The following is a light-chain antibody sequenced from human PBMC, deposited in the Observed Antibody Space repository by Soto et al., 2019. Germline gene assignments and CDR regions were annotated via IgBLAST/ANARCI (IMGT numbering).Light chain of an antibody. V-gene: IGKV2D-29*01. Sequence: IAMTQTPLSLSVTPGQPAAISCKSSQSLLLNRDGKTFLHWFLQRPGQPPQTLTFGVSTRLSGVAERFRGSGTETDFTLKIRRVEAEDVGVYFCVQNCQLPYTFGQGTKLEIK. CDR3: VQNCQLPYT. J-gene: IGKJ2*01. CDR1: QSLLLNRDGKTF. CDR2: GVS.